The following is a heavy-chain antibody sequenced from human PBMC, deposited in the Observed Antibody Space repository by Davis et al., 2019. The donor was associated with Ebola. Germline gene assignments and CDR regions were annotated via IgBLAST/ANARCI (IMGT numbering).Heavy chain of an antibody. Sequence: GGSLRLSCLASGFTFGNYNMNWVRQTPGKGLEWVSYISTSGRTIYYADSVKGRFTISRDNAKNSLYLQMNSLRAEDTAVYYCATMGGDYIWGSYYFDYWGQGTLVTVSS. D-gene: IGHD3-16*01. V-gene: IGHV3-48*04. CDR2: ISTSGRTI. CDR1: GFTFGNYN. J-gene: IGHJ4*02. CDR3: ATMGGDYIWGSYYFDY.